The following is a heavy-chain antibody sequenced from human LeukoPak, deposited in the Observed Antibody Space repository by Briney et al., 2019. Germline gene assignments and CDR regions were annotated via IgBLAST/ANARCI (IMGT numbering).Heavy chain of an antibody. V-gene: IGHV3-33*01. CDR2: LWYDGVIQ. D-gene: IGHD2-15*01. Sequence: GGSLRLSCVVSGFSFSTYGMPWVRQAPGKELEWVALLWYDGVIQYYPDSVKGRFTISRDSSTNTVYLQMDSLRVEDTAVYYCARDLGHCSTGACYSTYLDYWGQGTLVTVSS. CDR3: ARDLGHCSTGACYSTYLDY. CDR1: GFSFSTYG. J-gene: IGHJ4*02.